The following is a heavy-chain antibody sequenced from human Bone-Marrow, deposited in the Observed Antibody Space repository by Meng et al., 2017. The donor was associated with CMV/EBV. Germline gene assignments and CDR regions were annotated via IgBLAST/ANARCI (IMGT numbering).Heavy chain of an antibody. CDR2: IWYDGSNK. V-gene: IGHV3-33*06. CDR3: AKPLSTVTTDGSMDV. J-gene: IGHJ6*02. Sequence: GESLKISCAASGFTFSSYGMHWVRQAPGKGLEWVAVIWYDGSNKYYADSVKGRFTISRDNSKNTLYLQMNSLRAEDTAVYYCAKPLSTVTTDGSMDVWGQGTTVTVSS. CDR1: GFTFSSYG. D-gene: IGHD4-11*01.